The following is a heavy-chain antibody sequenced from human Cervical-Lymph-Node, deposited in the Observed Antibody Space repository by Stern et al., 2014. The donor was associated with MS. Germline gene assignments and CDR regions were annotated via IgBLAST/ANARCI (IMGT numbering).Heavy chain of an antibody. D-gene: IGHD4-17*01. CDR2: IKQDGSEK. CDR1: GFTFSSYW. J-gene: IGHJ6*02. CDR3: ARPPSVYGDYGGLEV. Sequence: VQLVESGGGLIRPGGSLRLSCAGTGFTFSSYWMTWVRQAPGKGLEWVANIKQDGSEKYYVDSVAGRFTISRDNAKNSVYLQMNSLRAEDTAVYYCARPPSVYGDYGGLEVWGQGTTVTVSS. V-gene: IGHV3-7*01.